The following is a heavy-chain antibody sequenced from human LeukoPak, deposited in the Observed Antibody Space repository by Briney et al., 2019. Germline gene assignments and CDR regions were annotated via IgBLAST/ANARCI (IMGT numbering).Heavy chain of an antibody. Sequence: SQTLSLTCTVSGGSISSGDYYWSWIRQPPGKGLEWIGYIYYSGSTYYNPSLKSRVTISVDTSKNQFSLKLSSVTAADTAVYYCARDGGVSLGEKWFDPWGQGTLVTVSS. V-gene: IGHV4-30-4*01. CDR1: GGSISSGDYY. CDR2: IYYSGST. J-gene: IGHJ5*02. D-gene: IGHD3-16*01. CDR3: ARDGGVSLGEKWFDP.